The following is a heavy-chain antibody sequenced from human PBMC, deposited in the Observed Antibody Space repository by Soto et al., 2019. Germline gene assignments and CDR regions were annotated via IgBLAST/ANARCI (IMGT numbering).Heavy chain of an antibody. Sequence: SVKVSCKASGGTFSSYAISWVRQAPGQGLEWMGGIIPIFGTANYAQMFQGRVTITADESTSTAYMELSSLRSEDTAVYYCAREWRTPDAPLEYYYYYYGMDVWGQGTTVTVSS. D-gene: IGHD1-1*01. J-gene: IGHJ6*02. CDR2: IIPIFGTA. CDR1: GGTFSSYA. V-gene: IGHV1-69*13. CDR3: AREWRTPDAPLEYYYYYYGMDV.